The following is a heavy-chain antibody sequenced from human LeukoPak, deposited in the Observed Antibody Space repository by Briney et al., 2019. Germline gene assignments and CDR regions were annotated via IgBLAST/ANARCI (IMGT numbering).Heavy chain of an antibody. J-gene: IGHJ4*02. CDR3: ARFYDTSGYLDC. D-gene: IGHD3-22*01. CDR1: GFTFSSYS. Sequence: GGSLRLSCAASGFTFSSYSMIWVRQAPGKGLEWVSVIYDGGITYYADSVKGRFTISGDNSKNMLFLQMNSLRAEDTAVYYCARFYDTSGYLDCWGQGTLVTVSS. CDR2: IYDGGIT. V-gene: IGHV3-66*01.